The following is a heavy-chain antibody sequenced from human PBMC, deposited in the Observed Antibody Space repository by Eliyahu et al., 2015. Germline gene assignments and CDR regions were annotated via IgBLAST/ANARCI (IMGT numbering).Heavy chain of an antibody. CDR1: FSNNA. V-gene: IGHV3-23*01. Sequence: FSNNAMNWVRRAPGKGLEWVXAISGSGGSAYYADSVKGRFSISRDNSKNTLYLQMNSLRAEDTAVYYCAGDCSGGSCFSSFPYYYMDVWGKGTTVTVSS. J-gene: IGHJ6*03. CDR2: ISGSGGSA. CDR3: AGDCSGGSCFSSFPYYYMDV. D-gene: IGHD2-15*01.